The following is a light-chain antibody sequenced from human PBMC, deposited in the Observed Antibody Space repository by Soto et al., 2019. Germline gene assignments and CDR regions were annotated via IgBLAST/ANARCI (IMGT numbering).Light chain of an antibody. CDR3: QQYNSYSGT. J-gene: IGKJ1*01. CDR1: QSISSW. Sequence: DIQMTQSTSTLSASVGDRVTITCRASQSISSWLAWYQQKPGKAPKLLIYKASSLESGVPSRFSGSGSGTEFTLTISSLQPDDFAIYYCQQYNSYSGTFGQGTKVEIK. V-gene: IGKV1-5*03. CDR2: KAS.